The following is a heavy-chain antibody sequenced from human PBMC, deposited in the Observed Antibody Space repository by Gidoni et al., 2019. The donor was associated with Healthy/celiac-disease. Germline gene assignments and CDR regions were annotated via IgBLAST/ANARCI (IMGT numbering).Heavy chain of an antibody. CDR2: INHSGST. V-gene: IGHV4-34*01. CDR3: ARGRSSSPYNWFDP. D-gene: IGHD6-6*01. CDR1: GGSFSGYY. J-gene: IGHJ5*02. Sequence: QVQLQQWGAGLLKPSETLSLTCAGYGGSFSGYYWSWIRQPPGKGLEWIGEINHSGSTNYNPSLKSRVTISVDTSKNQFSLKLSSVTAADTAVYYCARGRSSSPYNWFDPWGQGTLVTVSS.